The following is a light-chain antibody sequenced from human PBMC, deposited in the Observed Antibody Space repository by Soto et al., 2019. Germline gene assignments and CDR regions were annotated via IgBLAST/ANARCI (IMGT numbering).Light chain of an antibody. V-gene: IGKV4-1*01. Sequence: DIVMTQSPDSLDVSLGERATINCKSSQSLFYSSNNKDYLAWYQQKPGQPPRLLIYWASTRESGVPERFSGSGSGTDFTLTVSSLQVEDVAVYYCQQYFSTPWTFGQGTKVEIK. CDR1: QSLFYSSNNKDY. J-gene: IGKJ1*01. CDR2: WAS. CDR3: QQYFSTPWT.